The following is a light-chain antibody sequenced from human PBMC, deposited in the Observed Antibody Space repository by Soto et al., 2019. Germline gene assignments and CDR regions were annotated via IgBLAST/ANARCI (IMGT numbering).Light chain of an antibody. CDR2: GAS. CDR3: QQYGSSPPIT. V-gene: IGKV3-20*01. CDR1: QSVSSSY. Sequence: EIVWTQSPGTLPLSPGERATLSCRASQSVSSSYLAWYQQKPGQAPRLLIYGASSRATGIPDRFSGSGSGTDFTLTISRLEPEDFAVYYCQQYGSSPPITFGQGTRLEIK. J-gene: IGKJ5*01.